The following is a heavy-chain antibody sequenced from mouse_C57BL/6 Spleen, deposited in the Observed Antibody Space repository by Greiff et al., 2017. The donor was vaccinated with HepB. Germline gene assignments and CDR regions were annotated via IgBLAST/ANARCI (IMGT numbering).Heavy chain of an antibody. Sequence: VQLQQSGPELVKPGASVKIPCKASGYTFTDYNMDWVKQSHGKSLEWIGDINPNNGGTIYNQKFKGKATLTVDKSSSTAYMELRSLTSEDTAVYYCARSDDYDEGGYYAMDYWGQGTSITVSS. D-gene: IGHD2-4*01. CDR3: ARSDDYDEGGYYAMDY. V-gene: IGHV1-18*01. CDR2: INPNNGGT. J-gene: IGHJ4*01. CDR1: GYTFTDYN.